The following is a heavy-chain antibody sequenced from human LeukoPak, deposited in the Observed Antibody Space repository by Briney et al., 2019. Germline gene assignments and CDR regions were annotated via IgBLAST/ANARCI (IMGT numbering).Heavy chain of an antibody. CDR1: GFTFSSYA. CDR2: ISYDGSNK. V-gene: IGHV3-30*01. CDR3: ARDPMSYGGNSHDY. J-gene: IGHJ4*02. D-gene: IGHD4-23*01. Sequence: GGSLRLSCAASGFTFSSYAMHWVRQAPGKGLEWVAVISYDGSNKYYADSVKGRFTISRDNSKNTLYLQMNSLRAEDTAVYYCARDPMSYGGNSHDYWGQGTLVTVSS.